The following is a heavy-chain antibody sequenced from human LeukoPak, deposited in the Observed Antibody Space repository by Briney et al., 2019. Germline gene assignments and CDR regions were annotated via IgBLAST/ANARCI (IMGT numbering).Heavy chain of an antibody. CDR3: ARDGGYSYGLYFDY. CDR1: GGTFSSYA. J-gene: IGHJ4*02. D-gene: IGHD5-18*01. V-gene: IGHV1-69*05. Sequence: SVKVSCKASGGTFSSYAISWVRQAPGQGLEWMGRIIPIFGTANYAQKFQGRVTITTDESTSTAYMELSSLRSEGTAVYYCARDGGYSYGLYFDYWGQGTLVTVSS. CDR2: IIPIFGTA.